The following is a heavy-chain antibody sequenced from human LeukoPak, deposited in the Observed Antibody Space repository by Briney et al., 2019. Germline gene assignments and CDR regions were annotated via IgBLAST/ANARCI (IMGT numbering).Heavy chain of an antibody. CDR2: IYYSGST. J-gene: IGHJ5*02. V-gene: IGHV4-39*01. D-gene: IGHD3-10*01. CDR3: ARGPAITMVRGVIRRWFDP. Sequence: KASETLSLTCTVSGGSISSSSYYWGWIRQPPGKGLEWIGSIYYSGSTYYNPSLKSRVTISVDTSKNQFSLKLSSVTAADTAVYYCARGPAITMVRGVIRRWFDPWGQGTLVTVSS. CDR1: GGSISSSSYY.